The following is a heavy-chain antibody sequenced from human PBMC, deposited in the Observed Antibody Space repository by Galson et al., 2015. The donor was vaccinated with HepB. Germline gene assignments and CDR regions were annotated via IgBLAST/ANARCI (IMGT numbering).Heavy chain of an antibody. CDR1: GFTFSSYA. J-gene: IGHJ4*02. V-gene: IGHV3-23*01. Sequence: SLRLSCAASGFTFSSYAMSWVRQAPGKGLEWVSAISGSGGSTYYADSVKGRFTISRDNSKNTLYLQMNSLRAEDTAVYYCAKRPYSGSYGSSDYWGQGTLVTVSS. CDR2: ISGSGGST. D-gene: IGHD1-26*01. CDR3: AKRPYSGSYGSSDY.